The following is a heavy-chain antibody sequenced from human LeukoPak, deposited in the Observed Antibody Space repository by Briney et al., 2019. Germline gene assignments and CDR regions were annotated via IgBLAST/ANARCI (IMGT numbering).Heavy chain of an antibody. CDR3: ARDPPRYCSSTSCYTPYYYYMDV. Sequence: ASVKVSCKASGGTFSSYAITWVRQAPGQGLEWMGWISAYNGNTNYAQKLQGRVTMTTDTSTSTAYMELRSLRSDDTAVYYCARDPPRYCSSTSCYTPYYYYMDVWGKGTTVTVSS. D-gene: IGHD2-2*02. CDR2: ISAYNGNT. V-gene: IGHV1-18*01. J-gene: IGHJ6*03. CDR1: GGTFSSYA.